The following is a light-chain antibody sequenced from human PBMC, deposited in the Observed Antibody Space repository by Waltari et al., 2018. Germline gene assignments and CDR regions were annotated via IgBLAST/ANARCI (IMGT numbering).Light chain of an antibody. J-gene: IGKJ1*01. V-gene: IGKV3-20*01. CDR1: QSVSRF. Sequence: SCRASQSVSRFLAWYQQKPGQAPRLLIYGASTRATGIPDRFSGSWSGTDFSLTISRLEPEDFSVYYCQKYDRLPATFGQGTKVEIK. CDR2: GAS. CDR3: QKYDRLPAT.